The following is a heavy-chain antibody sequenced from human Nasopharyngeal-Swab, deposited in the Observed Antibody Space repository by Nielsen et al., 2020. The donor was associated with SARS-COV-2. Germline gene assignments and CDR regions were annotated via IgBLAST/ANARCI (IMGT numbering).Heavy chain of an antibody. Sequence: GESLRLSCTASGSTVSDSDMTWVRQAPGKGREWIAAISGGGVSTSYADSVKGRFTSSRDNSKNTLYLQMSSLRADDTAVYYCATIVIGTDADDTFAFWGQGTMVTVSS. CDR3: ATIVIGTDADDTFAF. D-gene: IGHD1-20*01. CDR1: GSTVSDSD. V-gene: IGHV3-23*01. J-gene: IGHJ3*01. CDR2: ISGGGVST.